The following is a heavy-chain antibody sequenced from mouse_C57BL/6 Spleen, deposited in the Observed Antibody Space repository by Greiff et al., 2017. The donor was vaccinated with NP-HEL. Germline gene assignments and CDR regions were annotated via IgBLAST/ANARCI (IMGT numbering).Heavy chain of an antibody. CDR2: IDPANVNT. V-gene: IGHV14-3*01. D-gene: IGHD3-2*02. J-gene: IGHJ3*01. CDR3: ARGFFQGSGYGFAY. Sequence: EVQLQQSVAELVRPGASVKLSCTASGFNIKNTYMHWVKQRPEQGLEWIGRIDPANVNTKYAPKFQGKATITADTSSNTAYLQLSSLTADDTAIYYCARGFFQGSGYGFAYWGQGTLVTDSA. CDR1: GFNIKNTY.